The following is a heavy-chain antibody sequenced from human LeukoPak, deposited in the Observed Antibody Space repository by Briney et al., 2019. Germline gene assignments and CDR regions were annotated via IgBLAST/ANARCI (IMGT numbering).Heavy chain of an antibody. CDR2: ISYDGSNK. Sequence: SGGSLRLSCAASGFTFSSYAMHWVRQAPGKGLEWVAVISYDGSNKYYADSVKGRFTISRDNSKNTLYLQMNSLRAEDTAVYYCARACSSTSCYHSWDYYYYGMDVWGQGTTVTVSS. V-gene: IGHV3-30-3*01. J-gene: IGHJ6*02. CDR1: GFTFSSYA. CDR3: ARACSSTSCYHSWDYYYYGMDV. D-gene: IGHD2-2*01.